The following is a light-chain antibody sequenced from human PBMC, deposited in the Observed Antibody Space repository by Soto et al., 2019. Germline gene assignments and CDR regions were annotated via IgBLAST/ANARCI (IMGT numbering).Light chain of an antibody. J-gene: IGLJ1*01. CDR1: SSHRGSYA. V-gene: IGLV1-44*01. Sequence: QSALPQPPSASGTPGQRVTISCTGSSSHRGSYAVDWYPRLPGAAPKLVIYSNNQRPSGVPDRFSGCKSGTSASLASSGLQSEDEADYYCAAWDDSLNGYYVFGAGTEVTVL. CDR2: SNN. CDR3: AAWDDSLNGYYV.